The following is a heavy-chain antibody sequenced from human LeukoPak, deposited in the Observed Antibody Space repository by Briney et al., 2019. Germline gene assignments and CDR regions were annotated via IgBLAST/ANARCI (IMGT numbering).Heavy chain of an antibody. V-gene: IGHV1-2*02. CDR1: GYTFTGFY. CDR2: INPNSGGT. CDR3: ARGSLLGYCSGGSCLSLDY. D-gene: IGHD2-15*01. J-gene: IGHJ4*02. Sequence: GASVKVSCKASGYTFTGFYMHWVRQAPGQGLEWMGWINPNSGGTNYAQKFQGRVTMTRDMSTSTVYMELSSLRSEDTAVYYCARGSLLGYCSGGSCLSLDYWGQGTLVTVSS.